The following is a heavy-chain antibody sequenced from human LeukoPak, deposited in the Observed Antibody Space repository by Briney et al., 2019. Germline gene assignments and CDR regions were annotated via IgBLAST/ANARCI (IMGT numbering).Heavy chain of an antibody. J-gene: IGHJ3*02. V-gene: IGHV4-34*01. CDR1: GGSFSGYY. D-gene: IGHD3-9*01. CDR3: ARPLVLRYFDDAFDI. Sequence: PSETLSLNCAVYGGSFSGYYWSWIRQPPGKGLEWIGEINHSGSTNYNPSLKSRVTISVDTSKNQFSLKLSSVTAADTAVYYCARPLVLRYFDDAFDIWGQGTKVTVSS. CDR2: INHSGST.